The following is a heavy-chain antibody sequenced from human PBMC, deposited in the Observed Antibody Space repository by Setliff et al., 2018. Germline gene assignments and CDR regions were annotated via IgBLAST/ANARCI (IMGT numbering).Heavy chain of an antibody. Sequence: SETLSLTCTVSGGSINSGVYYWGWIRQPPGKGLEWIGRIYHGGDTYYNASLKSRLTISVDTSKNQFSLELTSVTAADTAVYYCARGRNIESRLLDSWGQGTLVTVSS. CDR3: ARGRNIESRLLDS. V-gene: IGHV4-39*02. J-gene: IGHJ4*02. CDR1: GGSINSGVYY. D-gene: IGHD6-6*01. CDR2: IYHGGDT.